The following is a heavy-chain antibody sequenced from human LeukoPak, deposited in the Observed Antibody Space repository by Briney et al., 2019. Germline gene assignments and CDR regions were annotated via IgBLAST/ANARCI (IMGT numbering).Heavy chain of an antibody. Sequence: PSETLSLTCTVSGGSVSSSSYYWGWIRQPPGKGLEWIGSIYYSGSTYYNPSLKSRVTISVDTSKNQFSLKLSSVTAADTAVYYCARDQRGYSSGWEIHSWGQGTLVTVSS. CDR1: GGSVSSSSYY. CDR3: ARDQRGYSSGWEIHS. J-gene: IGHJ4*02. D-gene: IGHD6-19*01. V-gene: IGHV4-39*07. CDR2: IYYSGST.